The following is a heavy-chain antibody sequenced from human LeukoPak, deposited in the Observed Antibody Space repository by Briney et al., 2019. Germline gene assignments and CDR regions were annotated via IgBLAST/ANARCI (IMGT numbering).Heavy chain of an antibody. CDR3: ARDRLWFGESNWFDP. D-gene: IGHD3-10*01. CDR2: INPNSGGT. CDR1: GYTFTSYD. V-gene: IGHV1-2*02. J-gene: IGHJ5*02. Sequence: ASVKVSCKASGYTFTSYDINWVRQATGQGLEWMGWINPNSGGTNYAQKFQGRVTMTRDTSISTAYMELSRLRSDDTAVYYCARDRLWFGESNWFDPWGQGTLVTVSS.